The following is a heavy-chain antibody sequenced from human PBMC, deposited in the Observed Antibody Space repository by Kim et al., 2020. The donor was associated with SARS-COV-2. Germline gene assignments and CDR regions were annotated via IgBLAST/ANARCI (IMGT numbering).Heavy chain of an antibody. Sequence: GGSLRLSCAASGFTVKDDYMSWVRQAPGKGLEWVSTIDSDGTIYYGESVKVRFTFSRDTSKNALYLQMNTLTAEDTAVYFCARDPGLPNGMDDWGQGTTVIVSS. CDR1: GFTVKDDY. V-gene: IGHV3-53*01. J-gene: IGHJ6*02. CDR2: IDSDGTI. CDR3: ARDPGLPNGMDD.